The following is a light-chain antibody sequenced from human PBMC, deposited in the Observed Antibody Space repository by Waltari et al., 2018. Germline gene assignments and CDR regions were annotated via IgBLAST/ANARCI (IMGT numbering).Light chain of an antibody. Sequence: EIVMTQSPAILSASPGERATLSCRASQSVSTNLAWSQQKPGQAPRLLIYGASTRATGIPDRFSGSGSGTEFTLTISSLQSEDFVVYSCQQYNDWPRTFGQGTKVEIK. CDR2: GAS. J-gene: IGKJ1*01. CDR3: QQYNDWPRT. V-gene: IGKV3-15*01. CDR1: QSVSTN.